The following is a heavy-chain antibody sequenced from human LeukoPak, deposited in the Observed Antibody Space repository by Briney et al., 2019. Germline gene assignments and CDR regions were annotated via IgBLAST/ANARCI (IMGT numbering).Heavy chain of an antibody. Sequence: GGSLRLSCAASGFTFSSYNMHLVRQAPGKGLEYVSAITSNGGSTYYANSVKGRFTISRDNSKNTLYLQMGSLRAEDMAVYYCARWAVANGMDVWGQGTTVTVSS. CDR2: ITSNGGST. J-gene: IGHJ6*02. D-gene: IGHD6-19*01. CDR1: GFTFSSYN. CDR3: ARWAVANGMDV. V-gene: IGHV3-64*01.